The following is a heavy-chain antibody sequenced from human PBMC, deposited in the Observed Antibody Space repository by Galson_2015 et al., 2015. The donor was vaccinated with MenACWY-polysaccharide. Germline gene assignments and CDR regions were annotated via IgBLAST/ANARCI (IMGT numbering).Heavy chain of an antibody. CDR3: ARVEKYSGSFYILY. CDR1: DYSISRGYF. Sequence: LSLTCAVSDYSISRGYFWGWIRQPPGKGLEWIASIFHSGTTYYNPSLKSRVTISVDTSKNQFSLKLSSVTAADTAVYYCARVEKYSGSFYILYWGQGTLDTVSS. J-gene: IGHJ4*02. CDR2: IFHSGTT. D-gene: IGHD1-26*01. V-gene: IGHV4-38-2*01.